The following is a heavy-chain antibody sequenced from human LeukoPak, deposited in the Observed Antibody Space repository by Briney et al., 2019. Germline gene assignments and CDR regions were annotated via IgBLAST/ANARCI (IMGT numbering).Heavy chain of an antibody. J-gene: IGHJ5*02. V-gene: IGHV3-53*01. D-gene: IGHD5-24*01. Sequence: GGSLRLSCAASGFTFSDYAMYWVRQAPGKGLEWVSVIYSGGSTYYADSVKGRFTISRDNSKNTLYLQMNSLRAEDTAVYYCARERVEMATIDSEGWFDPWGQGTLVTVSS. CDR3: ARERVEMATIDSEGWFDP. CDR2: IYSGGST. CDR1: GFTFSDYA.